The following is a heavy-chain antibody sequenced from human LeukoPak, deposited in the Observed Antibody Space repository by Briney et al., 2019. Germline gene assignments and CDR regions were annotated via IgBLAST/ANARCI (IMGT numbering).Heavy chain of an antibody. V-gene: IGHV3-30*18. CDR2: ISYDGSNK. CDR3: AKEGTVTKGGMDV. CDR1: GFTFSSYG. Sequence: GSLRLSCAASGFTFSSYGMHWVRQAPGKGLEWVAVISYDGSNKYYADSVKGRFTISRDNSKKTLYLQMNSLRAEDTAVYYCAKEGTVTKGGMDVWGKGTTVTVSS. D-gene: IGHD4-17*01. J-gene: IGHJ6*04.